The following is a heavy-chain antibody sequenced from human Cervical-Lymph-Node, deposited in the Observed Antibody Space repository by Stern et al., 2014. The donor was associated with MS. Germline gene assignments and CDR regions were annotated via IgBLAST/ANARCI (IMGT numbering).Heavy chain of an antibody. CDR1: GGSISRVDYY. CDR3: ARAGIPSGYDSGGLDT. Sequence: QVQLQESGPGLVKPSQTLSLTCTVSGGSISRVDYYWSWIRQPPGKGLEWIGYIYYTGTTYYNPSLESRITISVDTSRNQFSLKVISVTAADTAVYFCARAGIPSGYDSGGLDTWGQGSLVIVSS. CDR2: IYYTGTT. J-gene: IGHJ5*02. D-gene: IGHD5-12*01. V-gene: IGHV4-30-4*01.